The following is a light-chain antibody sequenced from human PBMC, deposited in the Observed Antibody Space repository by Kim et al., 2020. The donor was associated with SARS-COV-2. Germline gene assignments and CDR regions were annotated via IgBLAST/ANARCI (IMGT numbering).Light chain of an antibody. CDR3: QTWDSNTAI. CDR1: KLGGKY. J-gene: IGLJ2*01. V-gene: IGLV3-1*01. Sequence: SYELTQPSSVSVSAGQTASITCSGDKLGGKYASWYQQKPGQSPVLVIYQDNKRPSGIPDRISGSNSVDTATLTISGTQSMDEADYYCQTWDSNTAIFGGG. CDR2: QDN.